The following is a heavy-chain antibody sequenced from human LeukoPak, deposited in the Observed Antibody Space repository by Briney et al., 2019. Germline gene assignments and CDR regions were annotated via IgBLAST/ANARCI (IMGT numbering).Heavy chain of an antibody. D-gene: IGHD6-13*01. CDR3: ARGVYIAAAQYAY. Sequence: SETLSLTCTVSGGSISSYYWSWIRLPPGQGLEWIGYIYYSGTNNYKPSLKSRVTISVDTSKNQFSLKLSSVTAADTAVYYCARGVYIAAAQYAYWGQGTLVTVSS. J-gene: IGHJ4*02. CDR2: IYYSGTN. CDR1: GGSISSYY. V-gene: IGHV4-59*01.